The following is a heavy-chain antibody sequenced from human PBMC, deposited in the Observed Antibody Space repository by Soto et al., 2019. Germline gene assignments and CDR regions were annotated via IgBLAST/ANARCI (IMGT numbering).Heavy chain of an antibody. J-gene: IGHJ4*02. D-gene: IGHD3-10*01. CDR2: IKQDGGEK. CDR3: ARETSAAWPYYLDY. Sequence: GGSPGLSCAASEFTFSTDGMSWVRQAPGKGLEWVANIKQDGGEKYYLDSVKGRFTISRDNAKNSLYLQMNSLRAEDTAVYYCARETSAAWPYYLDYWGQGT. CDR1: EFTFSTDG. V-gene: IGHV3-7*01.